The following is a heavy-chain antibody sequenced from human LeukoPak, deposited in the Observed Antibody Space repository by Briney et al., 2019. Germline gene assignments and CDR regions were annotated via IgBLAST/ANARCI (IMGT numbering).Heavy chain of an antibody. J-gene: IGHJ5*02. CDR2: IYHSGST. V-gene: IGHV4-4*02. CDR1: GGSISSSNW. D-gene: IGHD2-21*02. CDR3: ARSEVGVTRAFDP. Sequence: PSGTLSLTCAVSGGSISSSNWWSWVRQPPGKGLEWTGEIYHSGSTNYSPSLKSRVTISVDKSKNQFSLKLSSVTAADTAVYYCARSEVGVTRAFDPWGQGTLVTFSS.